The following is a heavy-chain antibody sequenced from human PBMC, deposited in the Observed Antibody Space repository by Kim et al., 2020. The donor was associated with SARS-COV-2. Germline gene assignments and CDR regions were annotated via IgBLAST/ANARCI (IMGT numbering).Heavy chain of an antibody. D-gene: IGHD1-20*01. J-gene: IGHJ4*02. Sequence: TNYAQKLKGRLTMTTDTSTSTVYMELRSLRSDDTAIYYCAMSGPSITGFDYWGQGTLVTVSS. CDR3: AMSGPSITGFDY. V-gene: IGHV1-18*01. CDR2: T.